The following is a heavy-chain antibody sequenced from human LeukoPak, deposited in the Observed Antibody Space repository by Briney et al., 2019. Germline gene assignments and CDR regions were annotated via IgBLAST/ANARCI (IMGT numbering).Heavy chain of an antibody. D-gene: IGHD6-13*01. CDR2: ISAYNGNT. Sequence: ASVKVSCKASGYTFTSYGISWVRQAPGQGLEWMGWISAYNGNTNYAQKLQGRGTMTTDTSTSTAYMELRSLRSDDTAVYYCARFLAAAGTSGWFDPWGQGTLVTVSS. CDR3: ARFLAAAGTSGWFDP. J-gene: IGHJ5*02. CDR1: GYTFTSYG. V-gene: IGHV1-18*01.